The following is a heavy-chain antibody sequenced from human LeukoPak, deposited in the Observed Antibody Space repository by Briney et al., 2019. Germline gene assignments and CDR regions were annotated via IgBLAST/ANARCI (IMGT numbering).Heavy chain of an antibody. V-gene: IGHV4-59*08. CDR1: GGSFSGYY. CDR3: ARGVVPAAIPDNWFDP. Sequence: PSETLSLTCAVYGGSFSGYYWSWIWQPPGKGLEWIGDIYYSGSTNYNPSLKSRVTISVDTSKNQFSLKLSSVTAADTAVYYCARGVVPAAIPDNWFDPWGQGTLVTVSS. J-gene: IGHJ5*02. D-gene: IGHD2-2*02. CDR2: IYYSGST.